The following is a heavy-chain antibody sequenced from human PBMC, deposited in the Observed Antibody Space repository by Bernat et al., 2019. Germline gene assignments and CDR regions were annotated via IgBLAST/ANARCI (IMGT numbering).Heavy chain of an antibody. D-gene: IGHD4-17*01. Sequence: QVQLVESGGGVVQPGRSLRLSCAASGFTFSSYGMHWVRQAPGKGLEWVAVIWYDGSNKYYADSVKGRFTISRDNSKNTLYLQMNSLRAEDTAVYYCARANGDYDPFYYYYDYMDVWDKGTTVTVSS. CDR2: IWYDGSNK. J-gene: IGHJ6*03. CDR1: GFTFSSYG. V-gene: IGHV3-33*01. CDR3: ARANGDYDPFYYYYDYMDV.